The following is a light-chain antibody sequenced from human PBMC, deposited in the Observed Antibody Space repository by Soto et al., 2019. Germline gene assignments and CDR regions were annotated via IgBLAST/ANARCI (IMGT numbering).Light chain of an antibody. CDR1: QSISRY. CDR3: QQSYTSPYT. Sequence: DIQMTQSPSSLSASVGDRVTITCRASQSISRYLNWYRQKPGKAPSLLIYGASNLQRGVPSRFTGGGSGTEFTLTISSLQPEDFAAFYCQQSYTSPYTFGQGTKLEIK. CDR2: GAS. V-gene: IGKV1-39*01. J-gene: IGKJ2*01.